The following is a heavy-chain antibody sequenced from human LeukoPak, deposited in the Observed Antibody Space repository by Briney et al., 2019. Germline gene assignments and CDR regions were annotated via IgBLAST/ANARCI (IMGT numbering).Heavy chain of an antibody. CDR1: GSTFSSYA. V-gene: IGHV3-23*01. CDR2: ISGTGGST. J-gene: IGHJ4*02. CDR3: AKAPRTYFDY. Sequence: GGSLRLSCAASGSTFSSYAMSWVRQAPGKGLEWVSAISGTGGSTYYADSVKGRFTISRDNSKNTLYLQMNGLRAEDTAVYYCAKAPRTYFDYWGQGTLVTVSS.